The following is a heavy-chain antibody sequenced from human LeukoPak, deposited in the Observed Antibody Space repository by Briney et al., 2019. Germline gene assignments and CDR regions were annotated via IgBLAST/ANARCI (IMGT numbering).Heavy chain of an antibody. CDR1: GFIFDDYA. D-gene: IGHD5-24*01. J-gene: IGHJ1*01. CDR3: TKGEMATIQAAEYFQD. CDR2: ISWNSNKV. V-gene: IGHV3-9*01. Sequence: GGSLRLSCAASGFIFDDYAIHWVRQIPGKGLEWVSGISWNSNKVAFADSVKGRFTISRDNAKNFVYLQMNSLRVEDTAFYYCTKGEMATIQAAEYFQDWGQGTLVTVSS.